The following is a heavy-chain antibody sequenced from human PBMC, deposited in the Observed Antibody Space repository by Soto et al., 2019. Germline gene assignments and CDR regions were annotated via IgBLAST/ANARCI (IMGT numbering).Heavy chain of an antibody. J-gene: IGHJ4*02. D-gene: IGHD2-2*01. CDR2: INAGNGNT. CDR1: GYTFTSYA. CDR3: ARDCSSTSCYAEGSFDY. V-gene: IGHV1-3*01. Sequence: ASVKVSCTASGYTFTSYAMHWVRQAPGQRLEWMGWINAGNGNTKYSQKFQGRVTITRDTSASTAYMELSSLRSEDTAVYYCARDCSSTSCYAEGSFDYWGQGTLVTVSS.